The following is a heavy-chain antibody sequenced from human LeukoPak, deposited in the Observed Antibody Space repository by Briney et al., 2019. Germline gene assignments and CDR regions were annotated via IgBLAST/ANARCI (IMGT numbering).Heavy chain of an antibody. CDR2: FKSKTDGGTT. D-gene: IGHD3-22*01. Sequence: GSLRLSWAASGFTFNNAWMSWVRQAPGKGVEGVGRFKSKTDGGTTDYAAPVKGRFTISRDDSKNTLYLQMNSLKTEDTAVYYCTSHYYDSSGYYYEDYWGQGTLVTVSS. CDR3: TSHYYDSSGYYYEDY. V-gene: IGHV3-15*01. CDR1: GFTFNNAW. J-gene: IGHJ4*02.